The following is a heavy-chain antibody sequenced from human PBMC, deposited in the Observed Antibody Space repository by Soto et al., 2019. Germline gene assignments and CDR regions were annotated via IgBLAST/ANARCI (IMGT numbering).Heavy chain of an antibody. CDR3: ARDGNISSSYGDFDY. J-gene: IGHJ4*02. Sequence: QVELVQSGAEVKKPGSSVRVSCKASGGALNNDGFTWVPKASGQGGERMRQIMHLLSTTHYAQKFQGRVPITADGSTSTVHMELSSLTSEDTAVDYCARDGNISSSYGDFDYWGQGTLVIVSS. CDR2: IMHLLSTT. CDR1: GGALNNDG. D-gene: IGHD6-6*01. V-gene: IGHV1-69*01.